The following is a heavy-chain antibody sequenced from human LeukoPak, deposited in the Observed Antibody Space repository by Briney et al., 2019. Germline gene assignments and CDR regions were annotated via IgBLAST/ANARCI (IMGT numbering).Heavy chain of an antibody. V-gene: IGHV3-33*01. Sequence: GGSLRLSCAASGFTFSRYGMHWVRQAPGKGLEWVAVIWYDGSNEYYADSVKGRFTIFRDNSKNTLHLQMNSLRSEDTAVYYCARPLVGDALDYWGQGTLVTVSS. CDR1: GFTFSRYG. J-gene: IGHJ4*02. CDR3: ARPLVGDALDY. CDR2: IWYDGSNE. D-gene: IGHD1-26*01.